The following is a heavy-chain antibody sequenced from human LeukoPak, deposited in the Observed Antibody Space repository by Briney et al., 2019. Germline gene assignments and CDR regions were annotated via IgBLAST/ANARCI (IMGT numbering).Heavy chain of an antibody. D-gene: IGHD5-12*01. Sequence: SETLSLTCAVYGGSFSGYYWSWIRRPPGKGLEWIGEINHSGSTNYNPSLKSRVTISVDTSKNQFSLKLSSVTAADTAVYYCARLSGYSGYDKIDYWGQGTLVTVSS. J-gene: IGHJ4*02. CDR2: INHSGST. V-gene: IGHV4-34*01. CDR3: ARLSGYSGYDKIDY. CDR1: GGSFSGYY.